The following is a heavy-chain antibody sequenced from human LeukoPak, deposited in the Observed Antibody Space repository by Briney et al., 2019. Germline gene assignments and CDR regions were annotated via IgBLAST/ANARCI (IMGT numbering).Heavy chain of an antibody. CDR3: AKDMSAVADTTDDAFDI. Sequence: GGSLRLSCAASGISFSNYSMNWVRQAPGKGPEWVSLISSSSRFIYYGDSVKGRFTISRDNAKKSLYLQMNSLRAEDTALYYCAKDMSAVADTTDDAFDIWGQGTMVTVSS. D-gene: IGHD6-19*01. CDR1: GISFSNYS. V-gene: IGHV3-21*04. J-gene: IGHJ3*02. CDR2: ISSSSRFI.